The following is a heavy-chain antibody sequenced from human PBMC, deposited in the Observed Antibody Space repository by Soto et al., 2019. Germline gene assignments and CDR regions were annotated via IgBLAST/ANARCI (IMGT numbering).Heavy chain of an antibody. D-gene: IGHD2-2*01. CDR1: GYDFSSYG. J-gene: IGHJ4*02. V-gene: IGHV1-18*04. CDR3: VRDPQRNDY. CDR2: ISASNGNR. Sequence: QVQLVQSGAEVKKHGASVKVSCKASGYDFSSYGISWVRQAPGQGLEWMGWISASNGNRDYAQQFQGRVTMTSDTSRTTAYMELRSLRSDDTAVYYCVRDPQRNDYWGQGTLVNVSS.